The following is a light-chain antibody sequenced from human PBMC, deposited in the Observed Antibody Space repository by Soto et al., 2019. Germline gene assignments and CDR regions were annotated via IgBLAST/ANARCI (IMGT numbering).Light chain of an antibody. V-gene: IGLV1-51*02. Sequence: QSVLTQPPSVSAAPGQKVTISCSGSSSNIGNNYVSWYQQLPGTAPKLLIYENNKRPSGIPDRFSGSKSGTSATLGITGLQTGDEADYYCGTCDSSLSAGLFGGGTKLTVL. J-gene: IGLJ3*02. CDR2: ENN. CDR1: SSNIGNNY. CDR3: GTCDSSLSAGL.